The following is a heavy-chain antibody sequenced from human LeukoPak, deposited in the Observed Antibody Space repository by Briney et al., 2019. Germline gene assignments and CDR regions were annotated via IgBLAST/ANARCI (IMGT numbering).Heavy chain of an antibody. J-gene: IGHJ4*02. CDR3: ARADYDYVWGSYRQYYFDY. V-gene: IGHV3-43*01. CDR1: GFTFDDYT. CDR2: ISWDGGST. D-gene: IGHD3-16*02. Sequence: GGSLRLSCAASGFTFDDYTMHWVRQAPGKGLEWVSLISWDGGSTHYADSVKGRFTISRDNAKNSLYLQMNSLRAEDTAVYYCARADYDYVWGSYRQYYFDYWGQGTLVTVSS.